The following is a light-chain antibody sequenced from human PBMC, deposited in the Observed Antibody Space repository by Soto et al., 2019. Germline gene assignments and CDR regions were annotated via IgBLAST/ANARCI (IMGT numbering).Light chain of an antibody. CDR1: SSDVGGYNY. Sequence: SVLTQPASVYGSPGQSITISCTSTSSDVGGYNYVSWYRHHPGKAPKLMIYDVSNRPSGVSNRFSGSKSGNTASLTISGLQPEDEADYYCSSYTTSNTRQIVFGTGTKVTVL. V-gene: IGLV2-14*03. J-gene: IGLJ1*01. CDR3: SSYTTSNTRQIV. CDR2: DVS.